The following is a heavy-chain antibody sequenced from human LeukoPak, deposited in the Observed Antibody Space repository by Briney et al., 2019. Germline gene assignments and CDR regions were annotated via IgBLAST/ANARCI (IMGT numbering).Heavy chain of an antibody. J-gene: IGHJ3*01. Sequence: PGGSLRLSCAASGFTFSSYWMNWVRQAPGQGLEWVANIKHDASEIYYVDSVKGRFTISRDNAKNSLYLQTKNLRAEDTAVYYCEGERGDAFDVWGQGTMVTVSS. CDR1: GFTFSSYW. V-gene: IGHV3-7*01. CDR2: IKHDASEI. CDR3: EGERGDAFDV.